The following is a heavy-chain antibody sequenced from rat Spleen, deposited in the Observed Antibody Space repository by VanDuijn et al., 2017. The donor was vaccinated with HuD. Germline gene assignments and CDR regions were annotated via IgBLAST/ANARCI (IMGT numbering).Heavy chain of an antibody. CDR1: GFTFSDYY. Sequence: EVQLVESGGGLVQPGRSMKLSCAASGFTFSDYYMAWVRQAPKKGLEWVASISYEGSGTYYGDSVKGRFTISRNNAKNTLFLQMDSLRSEDTATYYCVKDRGEYNNLFDYWGQGVMVTVSS. D-gene: IGHD1-10*01. V-gene: IGHV5-22*01. J-gene: IGHJ2*01. CDR3: VKDRGEYNNLFDY. CDR2: ISYEGSGT.